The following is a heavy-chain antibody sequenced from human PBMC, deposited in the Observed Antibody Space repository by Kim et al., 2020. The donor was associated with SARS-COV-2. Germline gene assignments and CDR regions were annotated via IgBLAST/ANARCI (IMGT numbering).Heavy chain of an antibody. CDR2: IRCNGSSI. CDR1: GFTFSGYA. J-gene: IGHJ3*01. Sequence: GGSLRLSCAASGFTFSGYAMHWVRQAPGKGLEWVAVIRCNGSSIYYADSVKGRFTISRDNSKNTLYLQMNSLRAEDTAVYYCANEHGSCNSFVVWGKGTMVTVSS. V-gene: IGHV3-NL1*01. D-gene: IGHD3-10*01. CDR3: ANEHGSCNSFVV.